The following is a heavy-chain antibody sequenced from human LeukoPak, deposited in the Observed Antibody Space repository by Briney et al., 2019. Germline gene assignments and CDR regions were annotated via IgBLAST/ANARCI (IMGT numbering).Heavy chain of an antibody. D-gene: IGHD1-26*01. CDR2: IVVGSGNT. J-gene: IGHJ6*04. Sequence: ASVKVSCKASGFTFTSSAVQWVRQARGQRLEWIGWIVVGSGNTNYAQKFQERVTITRDMSTSTAYMELSSLRSEDTAVHYCAAEGGSYFGLDVWGKGTTVTVSS. CDR1: GFTFTSSA. V-gene: IGHV1-58*01. CDR3: AAEGGSYFGLDV.